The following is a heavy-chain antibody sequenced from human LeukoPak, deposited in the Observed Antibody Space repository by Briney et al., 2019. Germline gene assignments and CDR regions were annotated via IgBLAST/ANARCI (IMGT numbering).Heavy chain of an antibody. CDR1: GFTFSTYD. CDR2: ISSSGTI. J-gene: IGHJ4*02. CDR3: ARDRRCSSTSCFAGGDY. Sequence: GGSLRLSCAASGFTFSTYDMNWVRQAPGEGLEWVSYISSSGTIYYAASVKGRFTISRDNAKNSLYLQMNSLRAEDTAVYYCARDRRCSSTSCFAGGDYWGQGTLVTVSS. D-gene: IGHD2-2*01. V-gene: IGHV3-48*03.